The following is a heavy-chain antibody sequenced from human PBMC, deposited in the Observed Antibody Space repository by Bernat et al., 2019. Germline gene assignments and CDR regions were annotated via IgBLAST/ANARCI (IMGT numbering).Heavy chain of an antibody. J-gene: IGHJ4*02. CDR2: ISAYNGNT. D-gene: IGHD2-15*01. CDR1: GYTFTSQG. CDR3: ARESGGGFPLPSSRDY. V-gene: IGHV1-18*01. Sequence: QVQLVQSGTEVKKPGTSVKVSCKASGYTFTSQGISWVRQAPGQGLEWMGWISAYNGNTNYAQKFQGRVTMTRDTSTITAYMELGSLRSDDTAVYSCARESGGGFPLPSSRDYWGQGILVTVSS.